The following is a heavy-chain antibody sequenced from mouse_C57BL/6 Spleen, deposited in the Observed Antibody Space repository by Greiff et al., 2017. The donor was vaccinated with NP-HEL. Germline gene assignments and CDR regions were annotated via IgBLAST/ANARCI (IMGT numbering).Heavy chain of an antibody. Sequence: QVQLKQPGAELVMPGASVKLSCKASGYTFTSYWMHWVKQRPGQGLEWIGEIDPSDSYTNYNQKFKGKSTLTVDKSSSTAYMQLSSLTSEDSAVYYCARSSTMITPYAMDYWGQGTSVTVSS. CDR1: GYTFTSYW. D-gene: IGHD2-4*01. CDR2: IDPSDSYT. CDR3: ARSSTMITPYAMDY. J-gene: IGHJ4*01. V-gene: IGHV1-69*01.